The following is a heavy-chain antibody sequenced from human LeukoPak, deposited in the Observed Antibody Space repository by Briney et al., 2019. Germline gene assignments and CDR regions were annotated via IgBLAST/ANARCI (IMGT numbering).Heavy chain of an antibody. CDR3: ARGLDYYDSSAYNWFDP. Sequence: PSETLSLTCTVSGGSVSSGSCYWSWIRQPPGKGLEWIGDSYYIGSTKYNPSLKSRVTISVDTSKNQFSLKLSSVTAADTAVYYCARGLDYYDSSAYNWFDPWGQGTLVTVSS. J-gene: IGHJ5*02. V-gene: IGHV4-61*01. CDR1: GGSVSSGSCY. D-gene: IGHD3-22*01. CDR2: SYYIGST.